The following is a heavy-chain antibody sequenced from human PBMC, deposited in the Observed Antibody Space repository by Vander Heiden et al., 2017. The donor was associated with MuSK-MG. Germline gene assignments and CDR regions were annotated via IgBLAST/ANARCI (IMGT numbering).Heavy chain of an antibody. J-gene: IGHJ6*03. Sequence: LVHSGPELKKPRASVKVSCKASGYTFPDYYMHWVRHAPGQGLEWMGWINPDSGGTNYAQKFQGRVTMTRDTSISTAYMELSRLRSDDTAVYYCARVQSALYYYMDVWGKGTTVTVSS. D-gene: IGHD1-1*01. CDR3: ARVQSALYYYMDV. CDR2: INPDSGGT. V-gene: IGHV1-2*02. CDR1: GYTFPDYY.